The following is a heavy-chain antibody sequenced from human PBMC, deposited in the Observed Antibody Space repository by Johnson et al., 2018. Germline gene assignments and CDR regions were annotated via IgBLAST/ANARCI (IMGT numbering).Heavy chain of an antibody. D-gene: IGHD6-6*01. J-gene: IGHJ6*03. CDR2: INQDGSEK. CDR3: ARESDSSSSIYYYYYMDV. Sequence: VQLVQSGGGVVQPGRSLRLSCAASGFTFSTYGMHWVRQAPGKGLEWVANINQDGSEKYYVDSVKGRFTISRDNAKNSLYLQMNSLRAEDTAVYYCARESDSSSSIYYYYYMDVWGKGTTVTVSS. V-gene: IGHV3-7*01. CDR1: GFTFSTYG.